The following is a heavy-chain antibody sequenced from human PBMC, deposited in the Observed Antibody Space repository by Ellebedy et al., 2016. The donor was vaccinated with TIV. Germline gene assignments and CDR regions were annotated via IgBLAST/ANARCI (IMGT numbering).Heavy chain of an antibody. CDR3: AKFGSSGDFDY. CDR1: GFTFSRYT. CDR2: ISSSSTT. J-gene: IGHJ4*02. Sequence: GESLKISXAASGFTFSRYTMNWVRQAPGKGLEWVSYISSSSTTYYADSVKGRFTISRDNSKNTLYLQMDSLRVEDTAVYYCAKFGSSGDFDYWGQGTLVTVSS. V-gene: IGHV3-48*04. D-gene: IGHD3-22*01.